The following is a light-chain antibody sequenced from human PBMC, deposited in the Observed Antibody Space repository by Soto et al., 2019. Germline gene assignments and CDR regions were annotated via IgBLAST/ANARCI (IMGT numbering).Light chain of an antibody. CDR2: GAS. J-gene: IGKJ1*01. Sequence: IPMTQSPSSLSASVGDRVTITCRASQSINSYLHWYQQKIGKAPYLLIYGASNLQNGVPSRFSGSGSGTDFTLTISRQQPEDFAAYCFQQSYSYRTFGQGTAVEIK. CDR3: QQSYSYRT. V-gene: IGKV1-39*01. CDR1: QSINSY.